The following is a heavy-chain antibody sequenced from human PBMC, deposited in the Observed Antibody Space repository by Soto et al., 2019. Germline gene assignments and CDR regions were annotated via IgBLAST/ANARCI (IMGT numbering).Heavy chain of an antibody. V-gene: IGHV4-31*03. CDR3: ARESSYCSSNSCYTFDD. J-gene: IGHJ4*02. CDR1: GGSISSGGYY. CDR2: IYYSGST. Sequence: SDTLSLNCPVSGGSISSGGYYWSWIRQQPGKGLEWIGYIYYSGSTYYHPSLKSRVTISVDKSKNQFSLKLSSVPAVDTAVKYCARESSYCSSNSCYTFDDWGQGNRVSVT. D-gene: IGHD2-2*01.